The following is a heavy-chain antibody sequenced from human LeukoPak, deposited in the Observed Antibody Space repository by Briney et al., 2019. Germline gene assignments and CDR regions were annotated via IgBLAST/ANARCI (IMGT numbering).Heavy chain of an antibody. CDR3: ASGGDRDYMDV. V-gene: IGHV3-21*01. CDR2: ISSSSSYI. CDR1: GFTFSSYS. D-gene: IGHD3-16*02. J-gene: IGHJ6*03. Sequence: GGSLRLSCAASGFTFSSYSMNWVRQAPGKGLEWVSSISSSSSYIYYADSLKGRFTISRDSARNSLYPQMNSLRAEDTAVYYCASGGDRDYMDVWGKGTTVTLSS.